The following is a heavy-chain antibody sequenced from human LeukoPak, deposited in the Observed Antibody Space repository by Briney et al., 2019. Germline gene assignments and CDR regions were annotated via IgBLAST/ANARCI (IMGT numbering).Heavy chain of an antibody. V-gene: IGHV3-21*01. D-gene: IGHD6-13*01. CDR1: GFTFSSYS. CDR2: ISSSSSYI. CDR3: AGSTGIAAAGTSFVY. Sequence: GGSLRLSCAASGFTFSSYSMNWVRQAPGKGLEWVSSISSSSSYIYYADSVKGRFTISRDNAKNSLYLQMNSLRAEDTAVYYCAGSTGIAAAGTSFVYWGQGTLVTVSS. J-gene: IGHJ4*02.